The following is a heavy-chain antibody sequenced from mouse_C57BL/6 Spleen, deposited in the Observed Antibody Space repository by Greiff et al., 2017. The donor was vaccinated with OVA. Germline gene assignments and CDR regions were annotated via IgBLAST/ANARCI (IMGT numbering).Heavy chain of an antibody. CDR2: IWRGGST. CDR1: GFSLTSYG. V-gene: IGHV2-5*01. D-gene: IGHD1-1*01. J-gene: IGHJ4*01. CDR3: AKNYYGSSYYAMDY. Sequence: QVQLQQSGPGLVQPSQSLSITCTVSGFSLTSYGVHWVRQSPGKGLEWLGVIWRGGSTDYNAAFMSRLSITKDNSKSQVFFKMNSLQADDTAIYYGAKNYYGSSYYAMDYWGQGTSVTVSS.